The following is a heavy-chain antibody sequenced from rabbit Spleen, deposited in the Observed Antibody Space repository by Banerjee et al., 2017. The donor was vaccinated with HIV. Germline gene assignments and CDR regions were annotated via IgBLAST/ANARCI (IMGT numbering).Heavy chain of an antibody. D-gene: IGHD1-1*01. Sequence: QEQLEESGGDLVKPEGSLTLTCTASGFTISSYWISWVRQVSGKGLEWIGYVDPVFGATYYANSVKGRFTISRDNAQNTVFLQMTSLTAADTATYFCVRELVYYFNLWGQGTLVTVS. J-gene: IGHJ4*01. CDR1: GFTISSYW. CDR3: VRELVYYFNL. V-gene: IGHV1S45*01. CDR2: VDPVFGAT.